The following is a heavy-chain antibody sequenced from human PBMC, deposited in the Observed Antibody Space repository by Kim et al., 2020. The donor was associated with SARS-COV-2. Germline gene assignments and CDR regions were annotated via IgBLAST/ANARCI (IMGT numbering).Heavy chain of an antibody. D-gene: IGHD6-13*01. Sequence: KGRFTISRDNSKNTLYLQMNSLRAEDTAVYYCAKDRGAAAETLSEGAFDYWGQGTLVTVSS. V-gene: IGHV3-30*02. J-gene: IGHJ4*02. CDR3: AKDRGAAAETLSEGAFDY.